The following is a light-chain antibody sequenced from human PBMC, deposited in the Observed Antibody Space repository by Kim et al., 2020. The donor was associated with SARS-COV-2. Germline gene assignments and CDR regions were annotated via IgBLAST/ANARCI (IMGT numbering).Light chain of an antibody. CDR3: QQSYSTPQT. J-gene: IGKJ2*01. CDR2: GAS. Sequence: DIQMTQSPSSLSASVGDRVTITCRASQRISKYLNWYRQKAGEAPHLLISGASTLQTGVPSRFSGSGSGTEFTLTISSLQPEDFGTYYCQQSYSTPQTFGQGTKLEI. V-gene: IGKV1-39*01. CDR1: QRISKY.